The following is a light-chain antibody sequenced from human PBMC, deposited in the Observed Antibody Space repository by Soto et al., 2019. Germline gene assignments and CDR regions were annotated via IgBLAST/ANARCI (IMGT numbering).Light chain of an antibody. Sequence: DIQMTQSPSTLSGSVGDRVTITCRASLTISSWLARYQQKPGKAPKLLIYKASTLKSGVPSRFSGSGSGTEFTLTISSLQPDDFATYYCQHYNSYSEAFGQGTKV. V-gene: IGKV1-5*03. CDR2: KAS. CDR3: QHYNSYSEA. J-gene: IGKJ1*01. CDR1: LTISSW.